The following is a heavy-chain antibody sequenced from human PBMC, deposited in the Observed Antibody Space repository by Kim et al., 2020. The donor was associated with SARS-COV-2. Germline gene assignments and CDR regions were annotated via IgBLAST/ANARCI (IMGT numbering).Heavy chain of an antibody. CDR3: ARTIHYYYYYGMDV. CDR1: GFSFSDYG. J-gene: IGHJ6*02. D-gene: IGHD3-3*01. CDR2: ITLGSTFI. Sequence: GGSLRLSCAASGFSFSDYGMNWVRQAPGKGLEWVSSITLGSTFIYYADSVKGRFTISRDDAKNSLYLQMNSLRAEDTAVYYCARTIHYYYYYGMDVWGQGTTVTVSS. V-gene: IGHV3-21*04.